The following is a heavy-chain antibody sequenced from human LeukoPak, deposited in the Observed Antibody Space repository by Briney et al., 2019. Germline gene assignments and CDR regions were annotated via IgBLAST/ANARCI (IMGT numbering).Heavy chain of an antibody. CDR2: ISPGGSTI. CDR1: GFTFSEYY. J-gene: IGHJ4*02. Sequence: PGGSLRLSCAASGFTFSEYYMTWIRQAPGKGLEWLSYISPGGSTIYYADSMKGRLTISRDNAKKSLDLQMNSLRAEDTAVYYCARVRESSSMSWAFDYWGQGTLVTVSS. V-gene: IGHV3-11*04. D-gene: IGHD3-10*01. CDR3: ARVRESSSMSWAFDY.